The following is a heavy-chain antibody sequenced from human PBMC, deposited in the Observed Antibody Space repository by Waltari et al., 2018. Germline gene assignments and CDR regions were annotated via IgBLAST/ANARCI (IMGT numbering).Heavy chain of an antibody. CDR2: IYTSGST. J-gene: IGHJ3*02. V-gene: IGHV4-61*02. D-gene: IGHD2-8*01. CDR1: GGSISSGSYY. Sequence: CTVSGGSISSGSYYWSWIRQPAGKGLEWIGRIYTSGSTNYNPSLKSRVTISVDTSKNQFSLKLSSVTAADTAVYYCAREFGVYRYAFDIWGQGTMVTVSS. CDR3: AREFGVYRYAFDI.